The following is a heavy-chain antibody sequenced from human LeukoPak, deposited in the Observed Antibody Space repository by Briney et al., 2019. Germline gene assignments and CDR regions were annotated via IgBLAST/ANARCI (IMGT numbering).Heavy chain of an antibody. CDR1: GFTFSSYS. CDR3: ASAAGPYFDY. V-gene: IGHV3-21*01. Sequence: PGGSLRLSCAASGFTFSSYSMNWVRQAPGKGLEWVSSISSSSSYIYYADSVKGRLTISRDNAKNSLYLQMNSLRAEDTAVYYCASAAGPYFDYWGQGTLVTVSS. CDR2: ISSSSSYI. J-gene: IGHJ4*02. D-gene: IGHD6-13*01.